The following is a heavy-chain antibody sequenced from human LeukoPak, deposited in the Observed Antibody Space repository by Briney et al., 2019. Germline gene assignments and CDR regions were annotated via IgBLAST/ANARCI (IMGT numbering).Heavy chain of an antibody. CDR2: IYTSGST. Sequence: PSQTLSLTCTVSGGSISSGSYYWSWIRQPAGKGLEWIGRIYTSGSTNYNPSLKSRVTISADTSKNQFSLKLSSVTAADTAVYYCARGTPYYYYYYMDVWGKGTTVTVSS. D-gene: IGHD2-15*01. V-gene: IGHV4-61*02. CDR3: ARGTPYYYYYYMDV. J-gene: IGHJ6*03. CDR1: GGSISSGSYY.